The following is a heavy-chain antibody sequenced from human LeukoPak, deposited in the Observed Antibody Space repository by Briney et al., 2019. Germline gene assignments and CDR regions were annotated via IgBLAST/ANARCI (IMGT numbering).Heavy chain of an antibody. CDR3: ARDTGDGGYNWFDP. CDR2: IYTSGST. V-gene: IGHV4-4*07. CDR1: GGSISSYY. J-gene: IGHJ5*02. Sequence: SETLSLTCTVSGGSISSYYWSWIRQPAGKGLEWIGRIYTSGSTNYNPSLKSRVTMSVDTSKNQFSLKLSSVTAADTAVYYRARDTGDGGYNWFDPWGQGTLVTVSS. D-gene: IGHD7-27*01.